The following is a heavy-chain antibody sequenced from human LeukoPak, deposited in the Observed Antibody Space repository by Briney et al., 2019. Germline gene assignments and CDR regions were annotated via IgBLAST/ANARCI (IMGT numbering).Heavy chain of an antibody. CDR1: GGSISSGCWY. V-gene: IGHV4-30-2*01. J-gene: IGHJ5*02. Sequence: SQTLSLTCTVSGGSISSGCWYWSWLRQPPGKGLEWIGYIYHSGSTYYNPSLKSRVTISVDSSKNQFSLKLSSVTAADTAVYYCARKVVVPAAIRSSAGWFDPWGQGTLVTVSS. CDR3: ARKVVVPAAIRSSAGWFDP. D-gene: IGHD2-2*02. CDR2: IYHSGST.